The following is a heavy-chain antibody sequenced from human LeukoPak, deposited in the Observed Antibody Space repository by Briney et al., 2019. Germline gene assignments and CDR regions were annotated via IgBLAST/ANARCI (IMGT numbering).Heavy chain of an antibody. D-gene: IGHD6-6*01. CDR2: ISGSGGST. CDR3: ALTGGIAARPYDY. V-gene: IGHV3-23*01. Sequence: PGGSLRLSCAASGFTFSSYAMSWVRQAPGKGLEWVSAISGSGGSTYYAESVKGRFTISRDNSKNTLYLQMNSLRAEDTAVYYCALTGGIAARPYDYWGQGTLVTVSS. J-gene: IGHJ4*02. CDR1: GFTFSSYA.